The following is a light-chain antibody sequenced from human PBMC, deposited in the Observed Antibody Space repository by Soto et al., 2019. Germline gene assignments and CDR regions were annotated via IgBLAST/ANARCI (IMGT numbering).Light chain of an antibody. Sequence: EIVLTQSPDTLSLSPGEIATLSWRSSQSVPNSRLAWYQQKPGQAPSLVISDTSIRATGIPDRFSGSGSGTDFTLTISRLEPEDFAVYCCQQYGSSPRTFGQGTKVDIK. V-gene: IGKV3-20*01. CDR3: QQYGSSPRT. CDR1: QSVPNSR. J-gene: IGKJ1*01. CDR2: DTS.